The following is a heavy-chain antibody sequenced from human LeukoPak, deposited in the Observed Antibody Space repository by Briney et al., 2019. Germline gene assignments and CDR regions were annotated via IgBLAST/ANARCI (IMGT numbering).Heavy chain of an antibody. V-gene: IGHV5-51*01. CDR3: ARHQYDILTGSPYNWFDP. Sequence: GESLKISCKGSEYSFTSYWIGWVRQMPGKGLEWMGIIYPGDSDTRYSPSFQGRVTFSADKSISTAYLQWSSLKASDTAMYYCARHQYDILTGSPYNWFDPWGQGTLVTVSS. CDR2: IYPGDSDT. CDR1: EYSFTSYW. D-gene: IGHD3-9*01. J-gene: IGHJ5*02.